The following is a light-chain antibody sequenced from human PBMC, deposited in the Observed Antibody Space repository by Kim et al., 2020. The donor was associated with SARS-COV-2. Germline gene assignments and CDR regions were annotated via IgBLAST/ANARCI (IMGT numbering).Light chain of an antibody. J-gene: IGKJ4*02. CDR2: DAS. Sequence: IVLTQSPATLSVSPGERATLSCRASQSLSSNLAWYQQKRGQAPRLLIYDASTRAAGLPDRFSGSGSGTEFTLTISSPQSEDFAVYYCQHRSNWPRTFGEGTKLEI. CDR3: QHRSNWPRT. V-gene: IGKV3-15*01. CDR1: QSLSSN.